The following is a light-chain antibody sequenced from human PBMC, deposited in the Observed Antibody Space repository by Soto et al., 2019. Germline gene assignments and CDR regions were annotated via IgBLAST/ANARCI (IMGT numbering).Light chain of an antibody. CDR1: SGDVGGYYY. CDR2: DVS. Sequence: QSALTQPASVSGSPGQSITISCTGTSGDVGGYYYVSWYQQLPGKAPKLMIYDVSRRPSGVSNRFSGSQSANTASLTISGLQAEDEGDYYCNSFTTSTTYVFGTGTKLTVL. J-gene: IGLJ1*01. V-gene: IGLV2-14*01. CDR3: NSFTTSTTYV.